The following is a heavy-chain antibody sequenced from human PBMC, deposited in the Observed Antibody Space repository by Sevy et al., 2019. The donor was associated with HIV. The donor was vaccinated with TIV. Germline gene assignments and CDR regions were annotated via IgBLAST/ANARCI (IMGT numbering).Heavy chain of an antibody. CDR3: ARDWGQSGPIDF. CDR2: VWHNGNNK. V-gene: IGHV3-33*01. CDR1: GFTFSKYG. J-gene: IGHJ4*02. Sequence: GGSLRLSCAASGFTFSKYGMHWVRQAPGKGLEWVAVVWHNGNNKYYADSVKGRFTTSRDNSKNTLYLQMDSQRVEDTAIYYCARDWGQSGPIDFWGQGTLVTVSS. D-gene: IGHD3-16*01.